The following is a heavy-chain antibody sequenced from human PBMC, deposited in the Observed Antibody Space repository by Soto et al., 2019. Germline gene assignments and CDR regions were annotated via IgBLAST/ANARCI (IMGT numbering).Heavy chain of an antibody. CDR3: ARDGLDQYYGMDV. V-gene: IGHV4-59*01. Sequence: PSETLSLTCTVGGGCISRYYWSWLRQPPGKGLEWIGYIYYSGSTNYNPSLKSRVTISVDTSKNQFSLKLSSVTAADTAVYYCARDGLDQYYGMDVWGQGTTVTVSS. CDR1: GGCISRYY. D-gene: IGHD1-1*01. CDR2: IYYSGST. J-gene: IGHJ6*02.